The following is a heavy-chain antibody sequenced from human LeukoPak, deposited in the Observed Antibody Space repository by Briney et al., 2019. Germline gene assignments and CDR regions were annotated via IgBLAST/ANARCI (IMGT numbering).Heavy chain of an antibody. D-gene: IGHD4-17*01. Sequence: SETLSLTCTVSGGSISSSSYYWGWIRQPPGKGLEWIGSIYYSGSTYYNPSLKSRVTISVDTSKNQLSLKLSSVTAADTAVYYCAIHAGHDYGDYEYYFDYWGQGTLVTVSS. CDR3: AIHAGHDYGDYEYYFDY. V-gene: IGHV4-39*01. CDR2: IYYSGST. J-gene: IGHJ4*02. CDR1: GGSISSSSYY.